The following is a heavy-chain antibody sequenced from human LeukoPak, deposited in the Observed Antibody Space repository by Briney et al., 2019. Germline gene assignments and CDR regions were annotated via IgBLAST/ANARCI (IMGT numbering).Heavy chain of an antibody. V-gene: IGHV1-2*02. CDR3: ARDHDWGVDY. CDR2: INGKRGDT. CDR1: GFTFTDHY. J-gene: IGHJ4*02. D-gene: IGHD7-27*01. Sequence: GASVTVSCKASGFTFTDHYMHWVRQAPGQGLEWVGWINGKRGDTNYAQNFQDRVTMTRDTSTSTVYMELSGLTVDDTAVYYCARDHDWGVDYWGQGTLVTVSS.